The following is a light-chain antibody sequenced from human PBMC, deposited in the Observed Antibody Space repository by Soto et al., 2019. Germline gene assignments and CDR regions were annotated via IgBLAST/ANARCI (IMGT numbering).Light chain of an antibody. Sequence: QLVLTQPPSVSGAPGQRVTISCTGSSSNIGAGYDVHWYQQLPGTPPKLLIYGNSNRPSGVPDRFSGSKSGTSASLAITGLQAEDEADYYCQSYDSSLSGWVFGTGTKLTVL. J-gene: IGLJ1*01. CDR2: GNS. CDR3: QSYDSSLSGWV. CDR1: SSNIGAGYD. V-gene: IGLV1-40*01.